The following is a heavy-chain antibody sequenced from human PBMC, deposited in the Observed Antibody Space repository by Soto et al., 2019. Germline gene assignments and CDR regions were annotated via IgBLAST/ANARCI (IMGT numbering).Heavy chain of an antibody. D-gene: IGHD6-6*01. Sequence: ASVKVCCKASGYTFTSYDINWVRQATGQGLEWMGWMNPNSGNTGYAQKFQGRVTMTRNTSISTAYMELSSLRSEDTAVYYCARGGGSSSSPYYYYGMDVWGQGTTVTVSS. CDR1: GYTFTSYD. J-gene: IGHJ6*02. V-gene: IGHV1-8*01. CDR3: ARGGGSSSSPYYYYGMDV. CDR2: MNPNSGNT.